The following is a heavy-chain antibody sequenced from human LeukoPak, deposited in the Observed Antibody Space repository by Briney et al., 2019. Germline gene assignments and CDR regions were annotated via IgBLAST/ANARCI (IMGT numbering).Heavy chain of an antibody. CDR3: ARLSGYDAVPFDY. CDR2: IYHSGST. V-gene: IGHV4-59*01. J-gene: IGHJ4*02. Sequence: SETLSLTCTVSGGSISSYYWSWIRQPPGKGLEWIGYIYHSGSTNYNPSLKSRVTISVDTSKNQFSLKLSSVTAADTAVYYCARLSGYDAVPFDYWGQGTLVTVSS. CDR1: GGSISSYY. D-gene: IGHD5-12*01.